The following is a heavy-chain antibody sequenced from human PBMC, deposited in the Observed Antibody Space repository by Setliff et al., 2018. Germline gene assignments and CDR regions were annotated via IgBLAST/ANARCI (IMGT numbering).Heavy chain of an antibody. V-gene: IGHV3-43D*03. D-gene: IGHD3-10*01. J-gene: IGHJ1*01. CDR1: GFTFDDYA. Sequence: PGGSLRLSCAASGFTFDDYAMHWVRQAPGKGLEWVSLISWDGGSTYYADSVKGRFTISRDNSKNSLYLQMNSLRAEDTALYYCAKSVLGELLGYFQRWGQGTLVTVSS. CDR2: ISWDGGST. CDR3: AKSVLGELLGYFQR.